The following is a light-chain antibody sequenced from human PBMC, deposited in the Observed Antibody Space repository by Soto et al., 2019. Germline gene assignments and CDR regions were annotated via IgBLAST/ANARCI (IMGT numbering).Light chain of an antibody. CDR3: QQTYKTPPWT. J-gene: IGKJ1*01. CDR1: QSISTF. CDR2: AAS. Sequence: DIQMTQSPSSLSASVGDRVTLTCRASQSISTFLNWYQQKPGKAPRLLIYAASGLQSGVPSRFSGSGSGTDFTLTISSLQPEDFATYYCQQTYKTPPWTFGQGTKV. V-gene: IGKV1-39*01.